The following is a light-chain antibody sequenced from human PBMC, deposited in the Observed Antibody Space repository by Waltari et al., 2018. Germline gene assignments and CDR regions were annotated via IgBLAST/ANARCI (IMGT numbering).Light chain of an antibody. CDR2: EAS. Sequence: QSALTQPASVSGSPGQSITISCTGTSSDVGGYKYVSWYQQHPGKAPKLMIYEASNRPSGVSNRFSGSKPGNTAALTISGLQAEDEADDYCCSYTSSSTGVFGGGTKLTVL. J-gene: IGLJ3*02. CDR1: SSDVGGYKY. CDR3: CSYTSSSTGV. V-gene: IGLV2-14*01.